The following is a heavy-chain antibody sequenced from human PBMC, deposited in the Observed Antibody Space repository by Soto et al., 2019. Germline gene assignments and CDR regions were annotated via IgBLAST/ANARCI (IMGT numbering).Heavy chain of an antibody. CDR1: GFTFSSYA. J-gene: IGHJ3*02. V-gene: IGHV3-23*01. CDR2: ISGSGGST. CDR3: AKINNYVEYSSSSDAFDI. Sequence: GGSLRLSCAASGFTFSSYAMSWVRQAPGKGLEWVSAISGSGGSTYYADSVKGRFTISRDNSKNTLYLQMNSLRAEDTAVYYCAKINNYVEYSSSSDAFDIWGQGTMVTVSS. D-gene: IGHD6-6*01.